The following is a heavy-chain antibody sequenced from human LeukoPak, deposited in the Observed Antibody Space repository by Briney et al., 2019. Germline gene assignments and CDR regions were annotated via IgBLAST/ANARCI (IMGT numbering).Heavy chain of an antibody. V-gene: IGHV3-30-3*01. CDR3: ARDVLELSPAAGDDY. CDR2: ISYDGSNK. D-gene: IGHD3-3*01. Sequence: PGGSLRLSCAASGFTVSSSYMNWVRQAPGKGLEWVAVISYDGSNKYYADSVKGRFTISRDNSKNTLYLQMNSLRAEDTAVYYCARDVLELSPAAGDDYWGQGTLVTVSS. J-gene: IGHJ4*02. CDR1: GFTVSSSY.